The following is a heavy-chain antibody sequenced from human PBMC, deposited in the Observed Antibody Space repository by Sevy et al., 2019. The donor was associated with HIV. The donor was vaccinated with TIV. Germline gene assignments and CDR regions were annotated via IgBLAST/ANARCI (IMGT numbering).Heavy chain of an antibody. CDR3: AKPVGATTAWYDAFDI. V-gene: IGHV3-23*01. J-gene: IGHJ3*02. CDR1: GFTFSSYA. Sequence: GGSLRLSCAASGFTFSSYAMSWVRQAPGKGLEWVSAISGSGGSTYYADSVKGRFTISRDNSKNTLYLQMNSLGAEDTAVYYCAKPVGATTAWYDAFDIWGQGTMVTVSS. CDR2: ISGSGGST. D-gene: IGHD1-26*01.